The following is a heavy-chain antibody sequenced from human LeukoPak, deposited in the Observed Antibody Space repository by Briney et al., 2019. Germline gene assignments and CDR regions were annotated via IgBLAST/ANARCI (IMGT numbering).Heavy chain of an antibody. V-gene: IGHV4-4*07. CDR1: GGSISSYY. J-gene: IGHJ6*02. CDR2: IYTSGST. Sequence: SETLSLTCTVSGGSISSYYWSWIRQPPGKGLEWIGRIYTSGSTNYNPSLKSRVTMSVDTSKNQFSLKLSSVTAADTAVYYCAKGDTAMDPYYYYYGVDVWGQGTTVTVSS. D-gene: IGHD5-18*01. CDR3: AKGDTAMDPYYYYYGVDV.